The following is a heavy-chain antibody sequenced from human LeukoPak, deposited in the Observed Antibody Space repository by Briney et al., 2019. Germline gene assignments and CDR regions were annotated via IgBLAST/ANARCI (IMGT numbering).Heavy chain of an antibody. Sequence: LRLSCAASGFTFSSYAMHWVRQPPGKGLEWIGEINHSGSTNYNPSLKSRVTISVDTSKNQFSLKLSSVTAADTAVYYCARIPIRYCSGGSCYSSKDYWGQGTLVTVSS. CDR2: INHSGST. CDR3: ARIPIRYCSGGSCYSSKDY. J-gene: IGHJ4*02. CDR1: GFTFSSYA. D-gene: IGHD2-15*01. V-gene: IGHV4-34*01.